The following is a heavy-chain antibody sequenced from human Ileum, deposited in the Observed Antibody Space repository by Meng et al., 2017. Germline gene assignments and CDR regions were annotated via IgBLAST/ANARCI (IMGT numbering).Heavy chain of an antibody. CDR2: IDHSGGT. Sequence: QAVLLQWGAGLLKPSETLSLPCGVYGGSFSGYYWSWIRQPPGKGLEWIGEIDHSGGTNYNPSLKNRVTISVDTSNNRFSLKLSSVKAADTALYFCARRVGATPYAYNWLDPWGQGTLVTVSS. CDR1: GGSFSGYY. V-gene: IGHV4-34*01. D-gene: IGHD1-26*01. J-gene: IGHJ5*02. CDR3: ARRVGATPYAYNWLDP.